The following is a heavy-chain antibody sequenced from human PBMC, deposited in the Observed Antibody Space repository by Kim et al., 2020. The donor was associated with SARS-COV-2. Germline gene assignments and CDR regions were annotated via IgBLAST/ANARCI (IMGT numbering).Heavy chain of an antibody. Sequence: GGSLRLSCAASGFTFSNAWMCWVRQAPGKGLEWVGRIKSKTDGGTTDYAAPVKGRFTISRDDSKNTLYLQMNSLKTEDTAVYYCTTLYGSGSYYNVAWGDYWGQGTLVTVSS. V-gene: IGHV3-15*01. CDR2: IKSKTDGGTT. CDR3: TTLYGSGSYYNVAWGDY. D-gene: IGHD3-10*01. J-gene: IGHJ4*02. CDR1: GFTFSNAW.